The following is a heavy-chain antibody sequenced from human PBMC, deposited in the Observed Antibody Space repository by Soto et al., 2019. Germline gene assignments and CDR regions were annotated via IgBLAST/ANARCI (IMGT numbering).Heavy chain of an antibody. D-gene: IGHD5-12*01. CDR1: GGSFISYA. CDR2: IIPIFGTA. V-gene: IGHV1-69*13. J-gene: IGHJ6*02. CDR3: ARYPRGGWMATDDYYYYGMDV. Sequence: SVKVPCKASGGSFISYAIIWVRQAPGQGLEWMGGIIPIFGTANYAQKFQGRVTITADESTSTAYMELSSLRSEDTAVYYCARYPRGGWMATDDYYYYGMDVWGQGTTVTVSS.